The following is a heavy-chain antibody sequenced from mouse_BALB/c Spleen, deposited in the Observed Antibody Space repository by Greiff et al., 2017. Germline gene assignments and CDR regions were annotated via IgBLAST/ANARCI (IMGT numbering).Heavy chain of an antibody. J-gene: IGHJ4*01. V-gene: IGHV5-9-3*01. CDR1: GFTFSSYA. Sequence: EVQVVESGGGLVKPGGSLKLSCAASGFTFSSYAMSWVRQTPEKRLEWVATISSGGSYTYYPDSVKGRFTISRDNAKNTLYLQMSSLRSEDTAMYYCARHLYGNYFYAMDYWGQGTSVTVSA. CDR3: ARHLYGNYFYAMDY. CDR2: ISSGGSYT. D-gene: IGHD2-1*01.